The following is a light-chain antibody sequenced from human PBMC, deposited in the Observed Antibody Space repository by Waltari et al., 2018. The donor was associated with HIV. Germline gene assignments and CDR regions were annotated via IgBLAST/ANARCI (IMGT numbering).Light chain of an antibody. Sequence: QSVLTPPPSVSAAPGPKVTISCSGSTSNIGNHFVSWYQQLPGTAPKLLIYDNYQRPSGIPDRFSGSKSGTSATLVITGLQTGDEANYYCGTWDSSLSAGVFGGGTKLTVL. CDR3: GTWDSSLSAGV. J-gene: IGLJ3*02. CDR2: DNY. V-gene: IGLV1-51*01. CDR1: TSNIGNHF.